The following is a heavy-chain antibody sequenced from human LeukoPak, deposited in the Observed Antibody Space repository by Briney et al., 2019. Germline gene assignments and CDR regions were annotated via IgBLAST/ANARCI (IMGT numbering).Heavy chain of an antibody. D-gene: IGHD1-1*01. J-gene: IGHJ4*02. CDR1: RDSVSSSSAA. V-gene: IGHV6-1*01. CDR3: AREGSEGYLFDY. CDR2: TYYRSKWYN. Sequence: SQTLSLTCAISRDSVSSSSAAWSWIRQFPSRGLEWLGRTYYRSKWYNDYAVSVKSRITINPDTSKNQFSLQLNSMTPEDTAVYYCAREGSEGYLFDYWGQGTLVTVSS.